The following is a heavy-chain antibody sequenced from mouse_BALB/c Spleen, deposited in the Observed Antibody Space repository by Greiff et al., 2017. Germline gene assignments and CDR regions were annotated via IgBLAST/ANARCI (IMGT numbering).Heavy chain of an antibody. CDR2: INPNNGGT. J-gene: IGHJ4*01. Sequence: VQLKQSGPELVKPGASVKIPCKASGYTFTDYNMDWVKQSHGKSLEWIGDINPNNGGTIYNQKFKGKATLTVDKSSSTAYMELRSLTSEDTAVYYCARSVAHYYAMDYWGQGTSVTVSS. CDR3: ARSVAHYYAMDY. D-gene: IGHD1-1*02. V-gene: IGHV1-18*01. CDR1: GYTFTDYN.